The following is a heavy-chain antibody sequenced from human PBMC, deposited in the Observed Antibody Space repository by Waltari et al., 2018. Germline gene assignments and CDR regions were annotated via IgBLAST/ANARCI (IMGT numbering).Heavy chain of an antibody. CDR2: IYHSGRT. D-gene: IGHD2-2*01. CDR3: ARTFCSRTRCPGTDV. V-gene: IGHV4-34*01. CDR1: GGSFRDYL. J-gene: IGHJ6*02. Sequence: QVQLQQWGAGLLKPSETLSLNCAVYGGSFRDYLWTWIRQPPGKGLQWFGEIYHSGRTTYNPALESRVTISLDMSKNQFSLKLNSVTAADTAMYYCARTFCSRTRCPGTDVWGQGTTVTVSS.